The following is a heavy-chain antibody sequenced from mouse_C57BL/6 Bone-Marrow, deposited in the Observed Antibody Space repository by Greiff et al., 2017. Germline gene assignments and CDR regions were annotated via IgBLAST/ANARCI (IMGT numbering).Heavy chain of an antibody. V-gene: IGHV1-15*01. CDR2: IDPETGGT. CDR3: TRGGSGYDY. CDR1: GYTFTDYE. J-gene: IGHJ2*01. Sequence: VQVVESGAELVRPGASVTLSCKASGYTFTDYEMHWVKQTPVHGLEWIGAIDPETGGTAYNQKFKGKAILTADKSSSTAYMELRSLTSEDSAVYYCTRGGSGYDYWGQGTTLTVSS. D-gene: IGHD3-2*02.